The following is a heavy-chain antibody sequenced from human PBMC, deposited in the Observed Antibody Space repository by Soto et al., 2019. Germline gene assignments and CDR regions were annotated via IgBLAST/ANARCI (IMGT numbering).Heavy chain of an antibody. V-gene: IGHV3-23*01. D-gene: IGHD3-3*01. CDR3: ANTPWRFS. Sequence: EVQLLESGGGLVQPGGSLRLSCAVSGFTFKNYPMSWVRQAPGKGLEWVSGISSNGGSTYYADSVKGRFTISRDNSRDTLHLQMDALRVDDTAVYYCANTPWRFSRGQGTLVTVSS. CDR2: ISSNGGST. J-gene: IGHJ4*02. CDR1: GFTFKNYP.